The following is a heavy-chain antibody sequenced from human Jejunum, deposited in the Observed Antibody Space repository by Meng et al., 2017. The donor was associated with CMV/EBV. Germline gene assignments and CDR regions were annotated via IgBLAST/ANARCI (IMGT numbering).Heavy chain of an antibody. D-gene: IGHD2-15*01. CDR1: SRSW. CDR2: IKEDGSWT. CDR3: ARGKDTVISGAYYYGVDV. J-gene: IGHJ6*02. Sequence: SRSWMNWVRRAPGKGLAWVANIKEDGSWTNYVDSVKGRFTISRDNAKNSLYLQMNSLREEDTAVYYCARGKDTVISGAYYYGVDVWGPGNPGHRLL. V-gene: IGHV3-7*01.